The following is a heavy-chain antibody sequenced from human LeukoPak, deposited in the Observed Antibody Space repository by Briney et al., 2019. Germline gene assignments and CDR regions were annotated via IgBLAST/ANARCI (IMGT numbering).Heavy chain of an antibody. CDR2: INPNSGGT. CDR1: GFSFTGYY. J-gene: IGHJ1*01. CDR3: ATVSMSEDYFQH. Sequence: ASVKVSCKASGFSFTGYYMQWVRQAPGQGLEWMGWINPNSGGTNYAQKFQGRVTMTRDTSISTAYKELSRLRSDDTAVYYCATVSMSEDYFQHWGQGTLVTVSS. V-gene: IGHV1-2*02.